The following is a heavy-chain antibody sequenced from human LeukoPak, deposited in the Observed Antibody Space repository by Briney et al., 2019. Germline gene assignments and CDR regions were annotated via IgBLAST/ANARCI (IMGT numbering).Heavy chain of an antibody. CDR2: INPSGGST. Sequence: ASVKVSCKASGYTFTSYYMHWVRQAPRQGLEWMGIINPSGGSTSYAQKFQGRVTMTRDMSTSTVYMELSSLRSEDTAVYYCARDLGAGVLYPDYWGQGTLVTVSS. D-gene: IGHD3-10*01. V-gene: IGHV1-46*01. J-gene: IGHJ4*02. CDR3: ARDLGAGVLYPDY. CDR1: GYTFTSYY.